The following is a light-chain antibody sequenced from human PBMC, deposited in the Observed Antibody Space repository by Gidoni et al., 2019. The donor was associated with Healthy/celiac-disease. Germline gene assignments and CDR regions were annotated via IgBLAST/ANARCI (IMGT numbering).Light chain of an antibody. V-gene: IGKV1-39*01. J-gene: IGKJ3*01. CDR3: QQSYSTLT. CDR1: QSISSY. Sequence: IQMTQSPSSLSPSVGDRVTITCRSSQSISSYLNWYQQKPGKAPKLLIYAASSLQSGVPSRFSGSGSGTEFTLTISSLKPEDFATYYCQQSYSTLTFGPGTKVDIK. CDR2: AAS.